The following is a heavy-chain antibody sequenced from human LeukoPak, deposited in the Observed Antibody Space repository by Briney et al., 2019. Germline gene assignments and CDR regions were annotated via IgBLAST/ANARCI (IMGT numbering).Heavy chain of an antibody. V-gene: IGHV1-69*13. CDR1: GGTFSSYA. Sequence: GASVKVSCKASGGTFSSYAISWVRQAPGQGLEWMGGIIPIFGTANYAQKFQGRVTITADESTSTAYMELSSLRSEDTAVYYCAMSGPPVDTAMVNYYYMDVWGKGTTVTVSS. CDR2: IIPIFGTA. CDR3: AMSGPPVDTAMVNYYYMDV. J-gene: IGHJ6*03. D-gene: IGHD5-18*01.